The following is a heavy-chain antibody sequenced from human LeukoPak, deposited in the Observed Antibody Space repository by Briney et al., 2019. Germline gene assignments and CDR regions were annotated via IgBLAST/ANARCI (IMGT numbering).Heavy chain of an antibody. V-gene: IGHV3-64*01. Sequence: GGSLRLSCAASGFTFSTYDMHWVRQAPGKGLEYVSSIISDGVSTYYAKSVKGRFTISRDISKNPLYLQMGSLRAEDMAVYYCARGHYCGSTSCYAFDYWGQGTLVTVCS. D-gene: IGHD2-2*01. CDR2: IISDGVST. J-gene: IGHJ4*02. CDR3: ARGHYCGSTSCYAFDY. CDR1: GFTFSTYD.